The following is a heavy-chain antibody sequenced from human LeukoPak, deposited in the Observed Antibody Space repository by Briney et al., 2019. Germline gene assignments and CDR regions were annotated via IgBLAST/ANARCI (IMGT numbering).Heavy chain of an antibody. Sequence: PSETLSLTCTVSGGSISSGDFYWSWIRQPPGKGLEWIGYIYYSGSTYYNPSLKSRLTISVDTSKNQFSLKLSSVTAADTAVYYCARGAGYYDYVWGSYRLTRYDYWGQGTLVTVSS. D-gene: IGHD3-16*02. J-gene: IGHJ4*02. V-gene: IGHV4-30-4*01. CDR2: IYYSGST. CDR1: GGSISSGDFY. CDR3: ARGAGYYDYVWGSYRLTRYDY.